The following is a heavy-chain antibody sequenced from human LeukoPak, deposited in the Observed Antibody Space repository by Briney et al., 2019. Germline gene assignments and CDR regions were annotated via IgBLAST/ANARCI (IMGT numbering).Heavy chain of an antibody. CDR1: GFTFSSYS. Sequence: GGSLRLSCAASGFTFSSYSMNWVRQAPGKGLEWVSSISSSSSSYIYYADSVKGRFTISRDNAKNSLYLQMNSLRAEDTAVYYCARDHLYYYYMDVWGKGTTVTVSS. CDR2: ISSSSSSYI. CDR3: ARDHLYYYYMDV. V-gene: IGHV3-21*01. J-gene: IGHJ6*03.